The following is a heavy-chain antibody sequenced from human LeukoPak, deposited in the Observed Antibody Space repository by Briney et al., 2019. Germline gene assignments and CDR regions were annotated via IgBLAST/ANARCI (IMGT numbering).Heavy chain of an antibody. CDR3: ARLPPRDGSAFDY. CDR1: GGSISSGSYY. J-gene: IGHJ4*02. Sequence: PSETLSLTCTVSGGSISSGSYYWGWIRQPPGKGLEWIASMYYSGTTFYSPSLKSRVTISVDTSKNQLSLKLGSVTAADTAVYYCARLPPRDGSAFDYWGQGTLVTVSS. V-gene: IGHV4-39*01. CDR2: MYYSGTT.